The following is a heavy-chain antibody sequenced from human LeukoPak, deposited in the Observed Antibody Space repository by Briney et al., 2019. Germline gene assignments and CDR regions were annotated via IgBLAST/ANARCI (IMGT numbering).Heavy chain of an antibody. J-gene: IGHJ4*02. D-gene: IGHD2-21*02. CDR3: ARQGVATAIDY. CDR2: ISASGNT. CDR1: GGSISNYY. Sequence: NPSETLSLTCTVSGGSISNYYWSWIRQPAGKGLEWIGRISASGNTNYNPSLKSRVTMSVDTSMNLFALKLSSVTAADTAVYYCARQGVATAIDYWGQRTLVTVSS. V-gene: IGHV4-4*07.